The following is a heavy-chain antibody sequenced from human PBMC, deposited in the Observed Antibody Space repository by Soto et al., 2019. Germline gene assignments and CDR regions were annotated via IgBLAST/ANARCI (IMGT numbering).Heavy chain of an antibody. V-gene: IGHV4-31*03. CDR2: IFYTGSP. CDR3: ASVYAFNYVGYFDY. D-gene: IGHD3-16*01. Sequence: VQLQESGPGLVKPSQTLSLTCTVSGASISRGGFYWSWVRQHPGKGLEWIGFIFYTGSPSCNPSRKSRVTMSVDTSKSQFSLKLSSVTAADTAVYYCASVYAFNYVGYFDYWGQGTLVTVSS. J-gene: IGHJ4*02. CDR1: GASISRGGFY.